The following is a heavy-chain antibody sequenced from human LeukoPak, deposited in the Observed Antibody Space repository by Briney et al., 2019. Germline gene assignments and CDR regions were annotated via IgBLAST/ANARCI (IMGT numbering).Heavy chain of an antibody. V-gene: IGHV3-23*01. J-gene: IGHJ4*02. CDR1: GFTFSSYA. CDR2: ISGSGGST. D-gene: IGHD5-12*01. CDR3: AKEIVARDWNDYFDY. Sequence: PGGSLRLSCAASGFTFSSYAMSWVRQAPGKGLEWVSAISGSGGSTYYADSVRGRFTISRDNSKNTLYLQMNSLRAEDTAVYYCAKEIVARDWNDYFDYWGQGTLVTVSS.